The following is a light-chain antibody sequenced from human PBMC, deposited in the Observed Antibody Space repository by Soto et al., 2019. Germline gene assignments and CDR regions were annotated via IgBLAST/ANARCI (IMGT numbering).Light chain of an antibody. Sequence: DIQMTQSPSTLSGSVGDRVTITCWASQTISSWLAWYQQKPGKAPKLLIYEASTLKSGVPSRFSGSGSGTEFTLTISSLQPDDFATYYCQHYNSYSEAFGQGTKVELK. CDR1: QTISSW. J-gene: IGKJ1*01. V-gene: IGKV1-5*03. CDR3: QHYNSYSEA. CDR2: EAS.